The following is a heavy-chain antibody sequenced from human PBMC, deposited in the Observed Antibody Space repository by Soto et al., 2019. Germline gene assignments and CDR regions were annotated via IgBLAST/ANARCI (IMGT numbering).Heavy chain of an antibody. CDR3: ARERLTMVRGVIGLLDS. CDR1: GGSISSYY. Sequence: SETLSLTCTVSGGSISSYYWSWIRQPPGKGLEWIGYIYYSGSTNYNPSLKSRVTISVDTSKNQFSLKLSSVTAADTAVYYCARERLTMVRGVIGLLDSSAQGSLVIGSS. V-gene: IGHV4-59*01. CDR2: IYYSGST. D-gene: IGHD3-10*01. J-gene: IGHJ5*01.